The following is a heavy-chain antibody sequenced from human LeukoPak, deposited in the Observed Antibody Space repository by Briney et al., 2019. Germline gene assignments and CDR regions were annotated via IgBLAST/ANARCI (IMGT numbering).Heavy chain of an antibody. CDR3: ARGYSYGTH. Sequence: PSETLSLTCIVSSYSISSGYYWGWIRPPPGKGLEWIASIHHSGDTYYNPSLKSRVAISVDTSKNQFSLKLNSVTAADTAMYYCARGYSYGTHWGQGTLVTVSS. J-gene: IGHJ4*02. V-gene: IGHV4-38-2*02. D-gene: IGHD5-18*01. CDR2: IHHSGDT. CDR1: SYSISSGYY.